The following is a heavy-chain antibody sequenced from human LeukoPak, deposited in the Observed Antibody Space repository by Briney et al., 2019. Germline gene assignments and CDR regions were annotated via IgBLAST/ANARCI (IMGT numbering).Heavy chain of an antibody. J-gene: IGHJ3*02. CDR3: ARRFFGDESFDI. CDR2: IYYSGST. V-gene: IGHV4-39*01. D-gene: IGHD3-10*01. CDR1: GGSISSSSYY. Sequence: SETLSLTCTVSGGSISSSSYYWGWIRQPPGKGLEWIGSIYYSGSTYYNPSLKSRVTISVDTSKNQFSLKLSSVTAADTAVYYCARRFFGDESFDIWGHGTMVTVSS.